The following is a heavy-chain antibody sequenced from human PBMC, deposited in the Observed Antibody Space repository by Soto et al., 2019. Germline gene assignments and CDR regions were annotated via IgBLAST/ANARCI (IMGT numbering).Heavy chain of an antibody. J-gene: IGHJ4*02. CDR2: IYYGGNT. D-gene: IGHD3-22*01. CDR1: GGSISSFY. V-gene: IGHV4-59*01. Sequence: SETLSLTCTVSGGSISSFYWSWIRQSPGKGLEWVGYIYYGGNTKYNPSLESRVTISVDTSKNQFSLKLSSVTAADTAVYYCARQPHANCEGGVYYLYWGKGMLVTVSS. CDR3: ARQPHANCEGGVYYLY.